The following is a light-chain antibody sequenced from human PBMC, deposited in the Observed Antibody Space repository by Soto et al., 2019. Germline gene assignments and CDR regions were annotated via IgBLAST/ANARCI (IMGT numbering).Light chain of an antibody. J-gene: IGKJ4*01. CDR1: QSVKNNY. Sequence: EIVLKQSPDTLSLSPGERATLSCRASQSVKNNYLAWYQQKPGQPPRFLIYDASSKATGIPHRFSGSGSGTDFSLTISSREPEDFAVYYCQQYGSTPRNFGGGTKVDIK. CDR3: QQYGSTPRN. V-gene: IGKV3-20*01. CDR2: DAS.